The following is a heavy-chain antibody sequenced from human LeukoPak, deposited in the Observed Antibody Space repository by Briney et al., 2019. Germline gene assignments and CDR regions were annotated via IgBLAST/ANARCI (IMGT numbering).Heavy chain of an antibody. Sequence: SETLSLTCTVSGGSISSSSYYWGWIRQPPGKGLEWIGSIYYSGSTYYNPSLKSRVTISVDTSKNQFSLKLSSVTAADTAVYYCARLKYYYDASGYRAEYFQHRGQGTLVTVSS. J-gene: IGHJ1*01. V-gene: IGHV4-39*07. CDR2: IYYSGST. CDR1: GGSISSSSYY. CDR3: ARLKYYYDASGYRAEYFQH. D-gene: IGHD3-22*01.